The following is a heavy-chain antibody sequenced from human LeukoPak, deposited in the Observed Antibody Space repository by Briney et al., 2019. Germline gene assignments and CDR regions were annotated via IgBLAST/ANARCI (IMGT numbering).Heavy chain of an antibody. D-gene: IGHD1-1*01. CDR2: IHSSGNYI. J-gene: IGHJ4*02. CDR1: ASGDDFTSHS. Sequence: NPGGSLRLSCRASASGDDFTSHSMNWVRQAPGKGLEWISYIHSSGNYIFDAASVKGRFTVSRDNAGNSLYLQMNSLRVEDTAMYYCAREWNSRATFDYWGQGTLVTVSS. V-gene: IGHV3-21*05. CDR3: AREWNSRATFDY.